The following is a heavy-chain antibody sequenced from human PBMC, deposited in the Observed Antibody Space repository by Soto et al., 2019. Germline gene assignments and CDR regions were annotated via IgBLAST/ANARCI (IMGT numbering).Heavy chain of an antibody. CDR3: ARDRAGVGYNIDV. D-gene: IGHD5-12*01. CDR1: GFTVSSNY. CDR2: IYSDGST. V-gene: IGHV3-66*01. J-gene: IGHJ6*02. Sequence: XGSLRLSCAASGFTVSSNYMSWVRQAPGKGLEWVSVIYSDGSTYYADSVKGRFIISRDNSNNTLYFQMNSLRAEDTAVYYCARDRAGVGYNIDVWGQGTTVTVSS.